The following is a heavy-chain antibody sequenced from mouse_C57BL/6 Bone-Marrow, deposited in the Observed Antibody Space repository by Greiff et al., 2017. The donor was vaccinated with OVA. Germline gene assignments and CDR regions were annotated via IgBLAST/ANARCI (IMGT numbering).Heavy chain of an antibody. J-gene: IGHJ2*01. D-gene: IGHD2-10*01. CDR2: INPSSGYT. Sequence: QVQLKQSGAELAKPGASVKLSCKASGYNFTSYWMHWVKQRPGQGLEWIGYINPSSGYTKYNQKFKGKATLTADKSSSTAYMQLSSLTYEDTAVYYCARDWAYYCKGFDYWGQGTTLTVSS. CDR1: GYNFTSYW. CDR3: ARDWAYYCKGFDY. V-gene: IGHV1-7*01.